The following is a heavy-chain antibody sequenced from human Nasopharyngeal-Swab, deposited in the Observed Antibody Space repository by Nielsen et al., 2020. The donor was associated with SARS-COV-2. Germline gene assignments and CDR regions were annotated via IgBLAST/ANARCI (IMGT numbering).Heavy chain of an antibody. Sequence: WVRQAPGQRLEWMGWINAGNGNTKYSQKFQGRVTITRDTSASTAYMELSSLRSEDTAVYYCARRTIVGASYGMDVWGQGTLVTVSS. J-gene: IGHJ6*02. V-gene: IGHV1-3*01. D-gene: IGHD1-26*01. CDR2: INAGNGNT. CDR3: ARRTIVGASYGMDV.